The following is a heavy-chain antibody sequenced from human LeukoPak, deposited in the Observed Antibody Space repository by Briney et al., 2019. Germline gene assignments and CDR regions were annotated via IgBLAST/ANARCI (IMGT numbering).Heavy chain of an antibody. J-gene: IGHJ4*02. Sequence: KPGGSLRLSCAASGFTFSSYAMSWVRQAPGKGLELIGYSCYSGSTYYNPSLKSRVAISVDASKHQFSLRLTSVTAADTAMYYCARQITVFGVLTPREFDYWGQGSLVTVSS. CDR2: SCYSGST. D-gene: IGHD3-3*01. CDR3: ARQITVFGVLTPREFDY. V-gene: IGHV4-59*08. CDR1: GFTFSSYA.